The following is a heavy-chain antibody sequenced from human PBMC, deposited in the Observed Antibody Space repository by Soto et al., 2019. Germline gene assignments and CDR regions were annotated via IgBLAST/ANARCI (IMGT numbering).Heavy chain of an antibody. Sequence: GGSLRLSCAASGFTLSSNYMIWVRQAAGKGLEWVSVIDSGGSTYYADSVKGRFTSSTDNSKNTLYLQMNSLRAEDTAVYYCAREKRWLHHDAFDIWGQGTMVTVSS. V-gene: IGHV3-53*01. CDR3: AREKRWLHHDAFDI. J-gene: IGHJ3*02. CDR1: GFTLSSNY. D-gene: IGHD5-12*01. CDR2: IDSGGST.